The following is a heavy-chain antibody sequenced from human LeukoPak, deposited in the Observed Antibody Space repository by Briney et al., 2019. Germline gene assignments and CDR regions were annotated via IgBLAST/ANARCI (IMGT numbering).Heavy chain of an antibody. Sequence: GGSLRLSCAASGFTFSDYYMTWIRQAPGKGLEWVSYISSSGSTTHYADSVKGRFTISRDNAKNSLYVQMNDLRAEDTAVYYCARVPRSGGSIDYWGQGTLVTVSS. CDR2: ISSSGSTT. V-gene: IGHV3-11*01. CDR3: ARVPRSGGSIDY. J-gene: IGHJ4*02. CDR1: GFTFSDYY. D-gene: IGHD6-19*01.